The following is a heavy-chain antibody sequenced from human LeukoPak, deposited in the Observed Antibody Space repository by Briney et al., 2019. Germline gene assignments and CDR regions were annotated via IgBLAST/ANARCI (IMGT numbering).Heavy chain of an antibody. V-gene: IGHV5-51*01. CDR2: IYPGDSDT. CDR1: GYIFTSYW. J-gene: IGHJ4*02. CDR3: ARILYDFWSGPFDY. D-gene: IGHD3-3*01. Sequence: GESLKISCKGSGYIFTSYWIGWVRQLPGKGLEWMGIIYPGDSDTRYSPSFQGQVTISADKSISTAYLQWSSLKASDTAMYYCARILYDFWSGPFDYWGQGTLVTVSS.